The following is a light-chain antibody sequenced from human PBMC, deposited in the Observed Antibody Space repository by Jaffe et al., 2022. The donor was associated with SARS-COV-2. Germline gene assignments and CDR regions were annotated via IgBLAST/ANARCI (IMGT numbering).Light chain of an antibody. J-gene: IGLJ1*01. V-gene: IGLV1-44*01. CDR2: SNN. CDR3: AAWDDSLGGYV. CDR1: SSNIGSNT. Sequence: QSVLTQPPSASGTPGQRVTISCSGTSSNIGSNTVNWYQQLLGTAPKLLIHSNNERPSGVPDRFSGSKSGTSASLAISGLQSEDEADYSCAAWDDSLGGYVFGSGTKVTVL.